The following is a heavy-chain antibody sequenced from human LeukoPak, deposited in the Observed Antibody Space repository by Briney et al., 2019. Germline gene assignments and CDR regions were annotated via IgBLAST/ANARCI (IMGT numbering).Heavy chain of an antibody. V-gene: IGHV1-2*02. CDR3: ARDLLNLNAGRFFDY. J-gene: IGHJ4*02. D-gene: IGHD2-2*01. Sequence: ASVTVSCTASGYTFTGYYMHWVRQAPGQGLEWMGWINPNSGGTNYAQKFQGRVTMTRDTSISTAYMELSRLRSDDTAVYYCARDLLNLNAGRFFDYWGEGTLVSVSS. CDR1: GYTFTGYY. CDR2: INPNSGGT.